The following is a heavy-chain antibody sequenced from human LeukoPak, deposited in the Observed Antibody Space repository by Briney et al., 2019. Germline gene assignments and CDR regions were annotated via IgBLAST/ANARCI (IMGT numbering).Heavy chain of an antibody. CDR3: AKAYYYGSGSYPLPFDY. J-gene: IGHJ4*02. Sequence: PGGSPRLSCAASGFTFSSFAMSWVRQAPGKGLEWVSAISGSGGSTYYAESVKGRCTISRDNSKNTLYLQMNSLRAEDTALYYCAKAYYYGSGSYPLPFDYWGQGTLVTVSS. D-gene: IGHD3-10*01. V-gene: IGHV3-23*01. CDR1: GFTFSSFA. CDR2: ISGSGGST.